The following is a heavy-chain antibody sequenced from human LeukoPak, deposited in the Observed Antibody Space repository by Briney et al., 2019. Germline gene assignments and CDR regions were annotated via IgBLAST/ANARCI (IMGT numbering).Heavy chain of an antibody. CDR3: ARGHCRSTSCYEGWFDP. CDR1: GFTFSDYY. J-gene: IGHJ5*02. V-gene: IGHV3-11*04. Sequence: GGSLRLSCAASGFTFSDYYMSWIRQAPGKGLEGVSYISSSGSTIYYADSVKGRFTISRNNAKNSLYLQMNSLRAEDTAVYYCARGHCRSTSCYEGWFDPWGQGTLVTVSS. CDR2: ISSSGSTI. D-gene: IGHD2-2*01.